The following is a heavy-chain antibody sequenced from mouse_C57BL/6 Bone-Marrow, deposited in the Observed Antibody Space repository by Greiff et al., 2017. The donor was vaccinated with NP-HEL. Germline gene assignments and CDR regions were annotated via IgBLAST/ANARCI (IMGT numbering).Heavy chain of an antibody. CDR3: ARDNYYGSSPLAY. J-gene: IGHJ3*01. CDR1: GFTFSSYA. CDR2: ISDGGSYT. D-gene: IGHD1-1*01. V-gene: IGHV5-4*01. Sequence: EVKVEESGGGLVKPGGSLKLSCAASGFTFSSYAMSWVRQTPEKRLEWVATISDGGSYTYYPDNVKGRFTISRDNAKNNLYLQMSHLKSEDTAMYYCARDNYYGSSPLAYWGQGTLVTVSA.